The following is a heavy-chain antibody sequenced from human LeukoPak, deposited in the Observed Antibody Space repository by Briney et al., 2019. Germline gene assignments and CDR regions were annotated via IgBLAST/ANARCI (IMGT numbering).Heavy chain of an antibody. J-gene: IGHJ4*02. CDR3: ARGIPYSYGSHYFDY. CDR2: IYYSGST. CDR1: GGSISSGDYY. Sequence: SQTLSLTCTVSGGSISSGDYYWSWIRQPPGKGLEWIGYIYYSGSTYYNPSLKSRVTISVDTSKNQFSLKLSSVTAADTAVYYCARGIPYSYGSHYFDYWGQGTQVTVSS. D-gene: IGHD5-18*01. V-gene: IGHV4-30-4*08.